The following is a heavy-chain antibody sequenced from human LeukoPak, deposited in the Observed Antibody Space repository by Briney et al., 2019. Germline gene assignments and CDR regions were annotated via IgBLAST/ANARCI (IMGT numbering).Heavy chain of an antibody. J-gene: IGHJ6*03. CDR2: ISTSSSYI. CDR1: GFTFSSYS. CDR3: ARVYCGGDCLDYYYYYMDV. V-gene: IGHV3-21*01. Sequence: GGSLRLSCAASGFTFSSYSLNWVRQAPGKGLEWVSSISTSSSYIYYADSVKGRFTISRDNAKNSLSLQMNSLRAEDTAVYYCARVYCGGDCLDYYYYYMDVWGQGTMVTVSS. D-gene: IGHD2-21*02.